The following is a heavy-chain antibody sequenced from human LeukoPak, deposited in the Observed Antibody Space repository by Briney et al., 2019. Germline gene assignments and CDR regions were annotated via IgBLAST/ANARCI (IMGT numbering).Heavy chain of an antibody. CDR3: VRDRGTYRPIDY. D-gene: IGHD1-26*01. CDR2: IYSGGST. V-gene: IGHV3-53*01. J-gene: IGHJ4*02. CDR1: GFTVSNNF. Sequence: GGSLRLSCAASGFTVSNNFMNWVRQAPGKGLEWVSLIYSGGSTYYADSVKGRFTISRENAQNSLYLQMNSLRAEDTAIYYCVRDRGTYRPIDYWGQGTLVTVSS.